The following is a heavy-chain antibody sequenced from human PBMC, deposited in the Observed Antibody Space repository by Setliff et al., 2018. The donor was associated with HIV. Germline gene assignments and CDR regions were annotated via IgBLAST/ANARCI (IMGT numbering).Heavy chain of an antibody. CDR2: ISAYNGHT. V-gene: IGHV1-18*01. J-gene: IGHJ2*01. Sequence: VASVKVSCKASGYTFSSYGISWVRQAPGQGLEWMGWISAYNGHTNYGQNLQGRVTMTTDTSTSTVYMELRSLRSDDTAVYYCARAVDITMLPGISNFDYKWYFDLWGRGTLVTVSS. CDR1: GYTFSSYG. D-gene: IGHD3-10*01. CDR3: ARAVDITMLPGISNFDYKWYFDL.